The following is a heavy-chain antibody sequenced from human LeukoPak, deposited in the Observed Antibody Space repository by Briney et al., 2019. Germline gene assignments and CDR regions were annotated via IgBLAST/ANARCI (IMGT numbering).Heavy chain of an antibody. V-gene: IGHV1-18*01. D-gene: IGHD1-14*01. Sequence: ASVKVSCKASGCTFTSYGIIWVRQAPGQGLEWMGWISAYNGNTNYAQKLQGRVTMTTDTSTSTAYMELRSLRSDDTAVYYCATSSGTTILFAFDIWGQGKMVTVSS. CDR3: ATSSGTTILFAFDI. J-gene: IGHJ3*02. CDR2: ISAYNGNT. CDR1: GCTFTSYG.